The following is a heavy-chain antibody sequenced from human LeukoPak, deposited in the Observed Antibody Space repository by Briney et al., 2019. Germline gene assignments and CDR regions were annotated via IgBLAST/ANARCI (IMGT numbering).Heavy chain of an antibody. D-gene: IGHD6-19*01. CDR1: GFTFSSYG. J-gene: IGHJ4*02. V-gene: IGHV3-33*06. CDR3: AKDRFAEGIAVAGLIDY. Sequence: GGSLRLSCAASGFTFSSYGMHWVRQAPGKGLEWVAVIWYDGSNKYYADSVKGRFTISRDNSKNTLYLQMNSLRAEDTAVYYCAKDRFAEGIAVAGLIDYWGQGTLVTVSS. CDR2: IWYDGSNK.